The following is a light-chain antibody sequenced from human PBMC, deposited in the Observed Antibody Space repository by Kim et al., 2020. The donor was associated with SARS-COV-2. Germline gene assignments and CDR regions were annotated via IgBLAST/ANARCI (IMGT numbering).Light chain of an antibody. CDR3: QACDTNNWV. J-gene: IGLJ3*02. CDR1: SGAIASGY. V-gene: IGLV6-57*03. CDR2: EHD. Sequence: GKTVPLSCTRSSGAIASGYVQWYQQRPGSAPTTVIYEHDQRPSGVPDRFSGSIDSSSNSAALTISGLKPEDESEYHCQACDTNNWVFGGGTKLTVL.